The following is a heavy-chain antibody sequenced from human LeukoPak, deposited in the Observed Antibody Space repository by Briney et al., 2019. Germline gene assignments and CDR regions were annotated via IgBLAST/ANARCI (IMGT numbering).Heavy chain of an antibody. V-gene: IGHV3-48*01. CDR1: GFTFSSYS. CDR2: ISSSGTTI. CDR3: VRGRGQFSRRNFDY. D-gene: IGHD3-3*01. Sequence: GGSLRLSCAASGFTFSSYSMNWVRQAPGKGLEWVSYISSSGTTIYYADSVKGRFTISRDNAKNSLYLQMNSLRAEDTAVYYCVRGRGQFSRRNFDYWGQGPLVTVSS. J-gene: IGHJ4*02.